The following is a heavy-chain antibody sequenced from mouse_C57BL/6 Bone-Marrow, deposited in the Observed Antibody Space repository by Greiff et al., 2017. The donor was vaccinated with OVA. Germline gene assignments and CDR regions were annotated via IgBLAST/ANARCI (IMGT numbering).Heavy chain of an antibody. CDR3: ARGIYDGYYDY. CDR2: IYPGDGDT. V-gene: IGHV1-80*01. Sequence: LQESGAELVKPGASVKISCKASGYAFSSYWMNWVKQRPGKGLEWIGQIYPGDGDTNYNGKFKGKATLTADKSSSTAYMQLSSLTSEDSAVYFCARGIYDGYYDYWGQGTTLTVSS. J-gene: IGHJ2*01. D-gene: IGHD2-3*01. CDR1: GYAFSSYW.